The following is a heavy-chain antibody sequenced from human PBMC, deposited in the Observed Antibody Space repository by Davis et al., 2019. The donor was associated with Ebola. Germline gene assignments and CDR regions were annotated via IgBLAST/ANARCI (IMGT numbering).Heavy chain of an antibody. CDR1: GFTYDDYN. D-gene: IGHD2-8*01. J-gene: IGHJ3*02. CDR3: ARGSNGAFDI. V-gene: IGHV3-43*01. CDR2: ITWDGNST. Sequence: GGSLRLSCAASGFTYDDYNMHWVRQAPAKGLEWVCLITWDGNSTYCVDSVKGRFTISRDNSKNSLYLQMKSLRTEDTALYYCARGSNGAFDIWGQGTMVTVST.